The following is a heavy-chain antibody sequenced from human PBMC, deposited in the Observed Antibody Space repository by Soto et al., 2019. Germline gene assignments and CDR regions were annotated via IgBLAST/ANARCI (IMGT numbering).Heavy chain of an antibody. J-gene: IGHJ5*02. D-gene: IGHD3-10*01. CDR3: ARQFYGSGSYPNENWFDP. CDR2: IYPGDSDT. Sequence: PGESLKISCKGSGYSFTRYWIGWVRQMPGKGLEWMGIIYPGDSDTRYSPSFQGQVTISADKSISTAYLQWSSLKASDTAMYYCARQFYGSGSYPNENWFDPWGQGTLVTVSS. CDR1: GYSFTRYW. V-gene: IGHV5-51*01.